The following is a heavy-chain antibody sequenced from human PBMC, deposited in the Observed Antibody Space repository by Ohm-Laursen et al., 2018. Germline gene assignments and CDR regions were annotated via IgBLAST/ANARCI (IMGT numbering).Heavy chain of an antibody. Sequence: SLRLSCAASGFSLSSYSMNWVRQAPGKGLEWVSYISSTSSTIYYADSVKGRFTISRDNAKDSLYLQMNSLRAEDTAVYYCARLRNSYYYYNMDVWGQGTTVPVSS. CDR1: GFSLSSYS. V-gene: IGHV3-48*01. CDR3: ARLRNSYYYYNMDV. D-gene: IGHD4-23*01. J-gene: IGHJ6*02. CDR2: ISSTSSTI.